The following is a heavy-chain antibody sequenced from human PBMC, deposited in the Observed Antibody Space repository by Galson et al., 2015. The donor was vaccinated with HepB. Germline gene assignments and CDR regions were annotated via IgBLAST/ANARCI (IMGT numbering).Heavy chain of an antibody. Sequence: SVKVSCKASGYTFTSYDINWVRQATGQGLEWMGWMNPNSGNTGYAQKFQGRVTMTRNTSVTTAYMELNSLTSEDTAVYYCARVPNFLLAAAGSRYYGMDVWGQGTAVTVSS. CDR2: MNPNSGNT. J-gene: IGHJ6*02. V-gene: IGHV1-8*01. CDR3: ARVPNFLLAAAGSRYYGMDV. D-gene: IGHD6-13*01. CDR1: GYTFTSYD.